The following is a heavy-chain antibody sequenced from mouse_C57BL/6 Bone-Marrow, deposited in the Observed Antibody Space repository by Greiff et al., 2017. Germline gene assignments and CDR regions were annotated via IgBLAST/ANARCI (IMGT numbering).Heavy chain of an antibody. CDR2: IDPENGDT. CDR3: TTGIYYPH. D-gene: IGHD1-1*01. CDR1: GFNIKDDY. Sequence: VQLQQSGAELVRPGASVKLSCTASGFNIKDDYMHWVKQRPEQGLEWIGWIDPENGDTEYASKFQGTATITAATSSNTAYLQHSSLTSEDTAVYYYTTGIYYPHWGQGTTLTVSS. V-gene: IGHV14-4*01. J-gene: IGHJ2*01.